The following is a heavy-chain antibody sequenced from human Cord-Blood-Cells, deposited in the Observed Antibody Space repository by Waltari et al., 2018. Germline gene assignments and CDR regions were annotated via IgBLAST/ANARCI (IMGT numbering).Heavy chain of an antibody. CDR2: INPNSGGT. D-gene: IGHD3-3*01. CDR3: ASSSTIFGVAGTDY. Sequence: QVQLVQSGAEVKKPGASVKVSCKASGYTFTGYYMHWVRQAPGQGLEWMGWINPNSGGTNYAQNFQGRVTMTRDTSISTAYMELSRLRSDDTAVYYCASSSTIFGVAGTDYWGQGTLVTVSS. J-gene: IGHJ4*02. V-gene: IGHV1-2*02. CDR1: GYTFTGYY.